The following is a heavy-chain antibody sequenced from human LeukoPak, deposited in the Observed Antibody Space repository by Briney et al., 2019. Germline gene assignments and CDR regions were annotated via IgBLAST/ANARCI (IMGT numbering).Heavy chain of an antibody. V-gene: IGHV4-61*01. D-gene: IGHD1-26*01. CDR1: AGSVSSGNYY. Sequence: SETLSLACTVSAGSVSSGNYYWSWLRQPPGRGLEWIGYIYYSGSTNYNPSLKSRVTISVDTSKNQFSLKLTSVTAADTAVYYCARGVGAVYWYFDLWGRGTLVTVSS. CDR2: IYYSGST. J-gene: IGHJ2*01. CDR3: ARGVGAVYWYFDL.